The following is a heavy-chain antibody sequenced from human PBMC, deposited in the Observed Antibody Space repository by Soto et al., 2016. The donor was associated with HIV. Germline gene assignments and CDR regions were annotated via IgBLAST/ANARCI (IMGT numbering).Heavy chain of an antibody. D-gene: IGHD3-9*01. Sequence: QVQLRESGPGLVKPSEILSLTCVVSGYSINSDYYWAWIRQSPEKGLEWIGSIMIVAALTTTRPSRVESACQIDTSRNQFSLKVRSVTASDTAVYYCARVDISGPLLDYWGQGILVTVSS. J-gene: IGHJ4*02. CDR1: GYSINSDYY. CDR2: IMIVAAL. CDR3: ARVDISGPLLDY. V-gene: IGHV4-38-2*01.